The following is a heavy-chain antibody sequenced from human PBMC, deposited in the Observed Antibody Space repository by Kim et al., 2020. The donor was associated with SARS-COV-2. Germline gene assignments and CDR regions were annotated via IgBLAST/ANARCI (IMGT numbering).Heavy chain of an antibody. CDR3: AREGGDSSGWFDY. V-gene: IGHV4-59*01. J-gene: IGHJ4*02. Sequence: YNPSLKSRVTISLDTSKNQFSLKLSSVTAADTAVYYCAREGGDSSGWFDYWGQGTLVTVSS. D-gene: IGHD6-19*01.